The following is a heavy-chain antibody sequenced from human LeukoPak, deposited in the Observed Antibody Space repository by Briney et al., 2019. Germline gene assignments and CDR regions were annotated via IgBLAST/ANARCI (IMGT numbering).Heavy chain of an antibody. CDR1: GGSISSYY. V-gene: IGHV4-59*01. J-gene: IGHJ3*02. CDR2: IYNRGST. CDR3: ARDRPGIAVAGDAFDI. D-gene: IGHD6-19*01. Sequence: PSETLSLTCTVSGGSISSYYWSWTRQPPGKELEWIGYIYNRGSTNYNPSLKSRVTISVDTSKNQFSLKLRSVTAADTAVYYCARDRPGIAVAGDAFDIWGQGTMVTVSS.